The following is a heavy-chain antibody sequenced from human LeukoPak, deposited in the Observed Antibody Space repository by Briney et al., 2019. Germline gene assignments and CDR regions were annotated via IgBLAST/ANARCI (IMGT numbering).Heavy chain of an antibody. CDR2: ISYDGSNK. CDR3: ARDGPGGMTTAGGPLYSGYFDY. CDR1: GFTVSSNY. Sequence: QPGGSLRLSCAASGFTVSSNYMSWVRQAPGKGLEWVAVISYDGSNKYYADSVKGRFTISRDNSKNTLYLQMNSLRAEDTAVYYCARDGPGGMTTAGGPLYSGYFDYWGQGTLVTVSS. J-gene: IGHJ4*02. D-gene: IGHD4-11*01. V-gene: IGHV3-30-3*01.